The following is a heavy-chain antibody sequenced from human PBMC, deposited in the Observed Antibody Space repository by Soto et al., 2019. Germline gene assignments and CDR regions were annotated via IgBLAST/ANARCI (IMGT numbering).Heavy chain of an antibody. Sequence: PSETLSLTCAVYGGSFSGYYWSWIRQPPGKGLEWIGEINHSGSTNYNPSLKSRVTISVDTSKNQFSLKLSSVTAADTAVYYCARGIAVDFMDVWGKGTTVTVSS. V-gene: IGHV4-34*01. J-gene: IGHJ6*03. CDR2: INHSGST. D-gene: IGHD6-19*01. CDR3: ARGIAVDFMDV. CDR1: GGSFSGYY.